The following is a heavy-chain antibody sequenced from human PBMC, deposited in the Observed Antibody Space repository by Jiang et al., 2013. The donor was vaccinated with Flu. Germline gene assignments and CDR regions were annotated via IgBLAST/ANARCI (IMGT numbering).Heavy chain of an antibody. D-gene: IGHD2-15*01. CDR3: AKEKDIPVLSAFDH. V-gene: IGHV3-23*01. Sequence: YYTDSVKGRSTISRDNSKNTLYLHMNSLRVEDTAVYFCAKEKDIPVLSAFDHWGQGTLVTVSS. J-gene: IGHJ4*02.